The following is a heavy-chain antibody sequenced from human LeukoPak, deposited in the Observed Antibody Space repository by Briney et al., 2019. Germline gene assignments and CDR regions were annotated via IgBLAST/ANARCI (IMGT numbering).Heavy chain of an antibody. J-gene: IGHJ4*02. Sequence: SETLSLTCTVSGGSISSSSYYWAWIRQPPGKGLEWIGSVHYSGSIYYNPSLKSRATLSLDTSKNQFSLRLSSVTAADTAVYYCARDRGTWNDDGFDYWGQGTLVTVSS. D-gene: IGHD1-1*01. V-gene: IGHV4-39*07. CDR2: VHYSGSI. CDR3: ARDRGTWNDDGFDY. CDR1: GGSISSSSYY.